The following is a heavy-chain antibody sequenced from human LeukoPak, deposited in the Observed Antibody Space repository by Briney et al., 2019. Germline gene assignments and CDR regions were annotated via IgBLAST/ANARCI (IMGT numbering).Heavy chain of an antibody. CDR2: INPSGGST. J-gene: IGHJ4*02. CDR3: ARSHSYYYDSSGYYSDY. Sequence: ASVKVSCKTSGYTFTIYYMHWVRQAPGQGLEWRGIINPSGGSTSYAQKFQGRVTMTRDTSTSTVYMELSSLRSEDTAVYYCARSHSYYYDSSGYYSDYWGQGTLVTVSS. V-gene: IGHV1-46*01. CDR1: GYTFTIYY. D-gene: IGHD3-22*01.